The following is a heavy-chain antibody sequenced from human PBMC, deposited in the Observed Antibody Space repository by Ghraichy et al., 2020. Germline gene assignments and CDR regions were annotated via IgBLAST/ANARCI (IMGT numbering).Heavy chain of an antibody. CDR2: INHSGST. CDR1: GGSFSGYY. Sequence: SETLSLTCAVYGGSFSGYYWSWIRQPPGKGLEWIGEINHSGSTNYNPSLKSRVTISVDTSKNQFSLKLSSVAAADTAVYYCARGRATGVDFDYWGQGTLVTVSS. V-gene: IGHV4-34*01. D-gene: IGHD7-27*01. CDR3: ARGRATGVDFDY. J-gene: IGHJ4*02.